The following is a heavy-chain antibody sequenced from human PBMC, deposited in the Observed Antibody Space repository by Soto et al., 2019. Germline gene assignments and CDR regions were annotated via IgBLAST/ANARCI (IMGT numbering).Heavy chain of an antibody. V-gene: IGHV1-69*13. Sequence: GASVKVSCKASGGSFRTYAINWVRQAPGQGLEWMGGIIPMLAAPTYAQKFQGRLTITADESTTTVYMELSSLTSEDTAVYYCARVGHPYPYVIWLFDLWGRGTLVTLSS. CDR2: IIPMLAAP. CDR1: GGSFRTYA. D-gene: IGHD2-21*01. J-gene: IGHJ2*01. CDR3: ARVGHPYPYVIWLFDL.